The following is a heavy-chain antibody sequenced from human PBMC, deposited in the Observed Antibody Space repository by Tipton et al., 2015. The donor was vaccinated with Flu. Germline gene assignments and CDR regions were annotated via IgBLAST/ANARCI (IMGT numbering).Heavy chain of an antibody. V-gene: IGHV4-59*12. D-gene: IGHD6-6*01. CDR1: GGSISSYY. Sequence: GLVKPSETLSLTCTVSGGSISSYYWSWIRQSPGKGLEWIGYISYSGSTNYNPSLKSRVTISVDTSKNQFSLKLSSVTAADTAVYYCAKVSSSSSSYYFDYWGQGILVTVSS. J-gene: IGHJ4*02. CDR2: ISYSGST. CDR3: AKVSSSSSSYYFDY.